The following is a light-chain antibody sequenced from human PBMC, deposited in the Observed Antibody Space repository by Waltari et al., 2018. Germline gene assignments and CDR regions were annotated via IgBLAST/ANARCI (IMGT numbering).Light chain of an antibody. CDR3: QVWDGTTGV. CDR1: QLGDKY. CDR2: RDT. V-gene: IGLV3-1*01. J-gene: IGLJ1*01. Sequence: SYELTQPPSVSVSPGQTASITCYGDQLGDKYACCYQQKPGQSPLLVIYRDTKRPSGIPERFSGSNSGNTATLTISGTQAMDEADYYCQVWDGTTGVFGTGTKVTVL.